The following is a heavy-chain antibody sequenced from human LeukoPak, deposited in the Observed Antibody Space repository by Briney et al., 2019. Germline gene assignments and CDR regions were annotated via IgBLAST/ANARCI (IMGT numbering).Heavy chain of an antibody. V-gene: IGHV1-69*05. D-gene: IGHD6-13*01. CDR2: IIPILGTA. Sequence: SVKVSCKASGGTFSSYAISWVRQASGQGLEWMGGIIPILGTANYAQKFQGRVTITTDESTSTAYMELSSLRSEDTAVYYCATFAVAELGRSDYWGQGTLVTVSS. J-gene: IGHJ4*02. CDR3: ATFAVAELGRSDY. CDR1: GGTFSSYA.